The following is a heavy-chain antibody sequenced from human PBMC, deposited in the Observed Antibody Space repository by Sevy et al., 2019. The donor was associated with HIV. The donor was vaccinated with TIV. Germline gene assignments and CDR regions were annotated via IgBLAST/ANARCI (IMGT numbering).Heavy chain of an antibody. J-gene: IGHJ4*02. Sequence: GGSLRLSCAASGFTFSSYWMSWVRQAPGKGLEWVANIKQDGSEKYNVDPVKGRFTISRDNAKNSLYLQMNSLRAEDTAVYYCARMGNDILTGYYKRYYYFDYWGQGTLVTVSS. CDR2: IKQDGSEK. V-gene: IGHV3-7*01. CDR1: GFTFSSYW. D-gene: IGHD3-9*01. CDR3: ARMGNDILTGYYKRYYYFDY.